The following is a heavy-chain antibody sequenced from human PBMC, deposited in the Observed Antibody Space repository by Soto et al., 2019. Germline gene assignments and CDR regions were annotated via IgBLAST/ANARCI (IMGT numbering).Heavy chain of an antibody. D-gene: IGHD2-2*01. V-gene: IGHV3-30*18. CDR2: VSSDGNNK. J-gene: IGHJ5*02. CDR1: GVSFSNYV. CDR3: AKDRVIQLLPIWPDP. Sequence: PGGSLRLSCVASGVSFSNYVMHWVRQAPGKGLEWVAFVSSDGNNKYYAESVKGRFTISRDNAKNTLYLQVDRLTVDDTAVYYCAKDRVIQLLPIWPDPWGQGTLVTVSS.